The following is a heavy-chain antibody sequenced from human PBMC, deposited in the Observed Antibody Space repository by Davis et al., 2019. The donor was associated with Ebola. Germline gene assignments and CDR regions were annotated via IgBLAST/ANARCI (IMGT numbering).Heavy chain of an antibody. J-gene: IGHJ4*02. Sequence: PGGSLRLSCAASGFTFSSYSMNWVRQAPGKGLEWVSAINWNGGSTTYADSVKGRFTISRDNAKNSLYLQMNSLRAEDTALYYCGRGMLSFDYWGQGTLVTVSS. CDR2: INWNGGST. CDR1: GFTFSSYS. CDR3: GRGMLSFDY. V-gene: IGHV3-20*04. D-gene: IGHD2-8*01.